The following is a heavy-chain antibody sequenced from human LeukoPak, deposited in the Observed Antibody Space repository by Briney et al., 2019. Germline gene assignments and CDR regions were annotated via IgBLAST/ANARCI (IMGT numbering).Heavy chain of an antibody. CDR2: IIPILGIA. V-gene: IGHV1-69*04. CDR1: GGTFSSYA. Sequence: ASVKVPCKASGGTFSSYAISWVRQAPGQGLEWMGRIIPILGIANYAQKFQGRVTITADKSTSTAYMELSSLRSEDTAVYYCARESSDEQWLVYAFDIWGQGTMVTVSS. D-gene: IGHD6-19*01. CDR3: ARESSDEQWLVYAFDI. J-gene: IGHJ3*02.